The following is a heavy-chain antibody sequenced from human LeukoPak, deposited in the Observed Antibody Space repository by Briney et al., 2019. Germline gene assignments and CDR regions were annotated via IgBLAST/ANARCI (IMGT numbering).Heavy chain of an antibody. CDR2: IRSKANSYAT. J-gene: IGHJ6*03. D-gene: IGHD1-14*01. Sequence: PGGPLRLPGEPSGFTSRGFALHGFPQASGKGLDGFARIRSKANSYATAYAASVKGRFTISRDDSKNTAYLQMNSLKTEDTAVYYCTSNGIRGNYYYYYMDVWGKGTTVTVSS. V-gene: IGHV3-73*01. CDR3: TSNGIRGNYYYYYMDV. CDR1: GFTSRGFA.